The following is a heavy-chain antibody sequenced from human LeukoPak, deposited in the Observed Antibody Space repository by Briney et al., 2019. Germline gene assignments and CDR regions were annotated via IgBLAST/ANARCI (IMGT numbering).Heavy chain of an antibody. D-gene: IGHD3-10*01. J-gene: IGHJ5*02. CDR3: ARRPPYYGSGTSNWFDP. V-gene: IGHV1-2*02. Sequence: ASVKVSCKASGYAFIGYYMHWVRQAPGQGLEWMGWINPSTGATKSPQNFQGRITMTRDTSTNTVYMGLSRLTSDDTAIYYCARRPPYYGSGTSNWFDPWGQGTLVIVSS. CDR2: INPSTGAT. CDR1: GYAFIGYY.